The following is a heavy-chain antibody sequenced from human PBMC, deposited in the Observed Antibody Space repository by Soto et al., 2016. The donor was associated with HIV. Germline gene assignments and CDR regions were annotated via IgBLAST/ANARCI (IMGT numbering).Heavy chain of an antibody. CDR2: INPSGGST. CDR3: ARDWTGDTAP. Sequence: QVQLVQSGAEVKKPGASVKVSCKASGDTFAKYYMHWVRQAPGQGLEWMGIINPSGGSTSYAQKFQGRVTMTRDTSTSTVYMELSSLRSDDTAVYYCARDWTGDTAPWGQGTLVTVSS. D-gene: IGHD7-27*01. CDR1: GDTFAKYY. J-gene: IGHJ5*02. V-gene: IGHV1-46*01.